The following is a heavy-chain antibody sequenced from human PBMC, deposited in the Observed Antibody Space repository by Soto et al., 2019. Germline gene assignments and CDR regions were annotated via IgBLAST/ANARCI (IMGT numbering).Heavy chain of an antibody. J-gene: IGHJ1*01. V-gene: IGHV3-30-3*01. CDR1: GFHFNTYA. CDR2: ISYDGTTQ. D-gene: IGHD3-16*01. CDR3: ARARGDFHEYVGYFQH. Sequence: QVQLVESGGGVVQPGRSLRLSCAASGFHFNTYAMHWVRQAPGKGLEWVALISYDGTTQYYADSVKGRFTISRHNSENTLFLQMSSLRPEDTAVYYCARARGDFHEYVGYFQHWGQGTLLTVSS.